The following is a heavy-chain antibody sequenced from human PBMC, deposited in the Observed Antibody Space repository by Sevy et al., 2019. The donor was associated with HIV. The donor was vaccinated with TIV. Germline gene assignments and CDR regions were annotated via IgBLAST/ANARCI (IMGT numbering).Heavy chain of an antibody. CDR1: GFTVSSNY. CDR3: ARGYYYDSSGYFPYYFDY. CDR2: IYSGGST. Sequence: GGSLRLSCAASGFTVSSNYMSWVRQAPGKGLEWVSVIYSGGSTYYADSVKGRFTISRDNSKNTLYLQMNSLRAEDTAVYYCARGYYYDSSGYFPYYFDYWGQGTLVTVS. D-gene: IGHD3-22*01. J-gene: IGHJ4*02. V-gene: IGHV3-53*01.